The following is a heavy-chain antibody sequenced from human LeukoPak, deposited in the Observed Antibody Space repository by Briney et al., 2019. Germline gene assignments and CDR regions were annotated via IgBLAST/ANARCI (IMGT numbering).Heavy chain of an antibody. CDR1: GYTFTSYY. V-gene: IGHV1-46*01. D-gene: IGHD5-12*01. Sequence: ASVKVSCKASGYTFTSYYMHWVRQAPGQGLEWMGIINPSGGSTSYAQKFQGRVTMTRDMSTSTVYMELSSLRSEDTAVYYCARVFSGGYFDYWGQGTLVTVSS. CDR2: INPSGGST. CDR3: ARVFSGGYFDY. J-gene: IGHJ4*02.